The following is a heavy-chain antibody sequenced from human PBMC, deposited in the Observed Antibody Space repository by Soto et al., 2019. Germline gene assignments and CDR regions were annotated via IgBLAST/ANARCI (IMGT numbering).Heavy chain of an antibody. D-gene: IGHD2-2*01. CDR1: GFSFGSYS. V-gene: IGHV3-48*02. CDR2: ISGRGTTT. Sequence: PGGSLRLSCEASGFSFGSYSMNWVRQAPGKGLEWVSFISGRGTTTYYADSVRGRFTVSRDNAKNSLSLEVNSLRDEDTAVYYCARLGYCSSATCKYYFYYYGMDVWGKGPTVTVSS. J-gene: IGHJ6*04. CDR3: ARLGYCSSATCKYYFYYYGMDV.